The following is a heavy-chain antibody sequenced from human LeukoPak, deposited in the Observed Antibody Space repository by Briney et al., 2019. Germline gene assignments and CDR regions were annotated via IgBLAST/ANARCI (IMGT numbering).Heavy chain of an antibody. CDR3: ARVPLGITHFDY. Sequence: SETLSLTCTVSGGSVSSGSYYWSWIRQPPGRGLKWIGYIFYSGSTNYNPSLKSRVTISVDTTKNQFSLKLSSVTAADTAVYYCARVPLGITHFDYWGQGTLVTVSS. J-gene: IGHJ4*02. V-gene: IGHV4-61*01. D-gene: IGHD7-27*01. CDR2: IFYSGST. CDR1: GGSVSSGSYY.